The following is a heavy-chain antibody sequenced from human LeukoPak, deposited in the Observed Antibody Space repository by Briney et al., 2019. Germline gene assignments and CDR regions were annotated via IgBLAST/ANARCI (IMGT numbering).Heavy chain of an antibody. J-gene: IGHJ4*02. V-gene: IGHV3-21*01. Sequence: PGGSLRLSCAASGFTFSSYSMNWVRQAPGKGLEWVSSISSSSSYIYYADSVKGRFTISRENAKNSLYLQMNSLRAEDTAVYYCARDHEGGVDYWGQGTLVTVSS. D-gene: IGHD1-26*01. CDR2: ISSSSSYI. CDR3: ARDHEGGVDY. CDR1: GFTFSSYS.